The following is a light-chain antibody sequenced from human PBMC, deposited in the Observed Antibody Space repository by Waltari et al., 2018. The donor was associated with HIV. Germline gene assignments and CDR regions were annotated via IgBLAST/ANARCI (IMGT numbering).Light chain of an antibody. Sequence: DIQMTQSPSSLSASVGARVTITCRASQSISTYLNWYQEKTGKAPNRLIYGASSLHSGVPSRFSGSGSGTEFTLTISSLQLEDFATYYCQQSYSTLMYTFGQGTKLEIK. CDR2: GAS. CDR1: QSISTY. V-gene: IGKV1-39*01. CDR3: QQSYSTLMYT. J-gene: IGKJ2*01.